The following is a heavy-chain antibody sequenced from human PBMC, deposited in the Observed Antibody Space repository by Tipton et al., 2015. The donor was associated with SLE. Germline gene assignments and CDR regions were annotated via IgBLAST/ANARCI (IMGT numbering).Heavy chain of an antibody. CDR2: INHSGST. D-gene: IGHD6-6*01. CDR3: ARGGSARSHGAFDI. Sequence: TLSLTCTVSGGSISSHYWSWIRQPPEKGLEWIGEINHSGSTNYNPSLKSRVTISVDTSKNQFSLKLSSVTAADTAVYYCARGGSARSHGAFDIWGQGTMVTVSS. CDR1: GGSISSHY. J-gene: IGHJ3*02. V-gene: IGHV4-34*01.